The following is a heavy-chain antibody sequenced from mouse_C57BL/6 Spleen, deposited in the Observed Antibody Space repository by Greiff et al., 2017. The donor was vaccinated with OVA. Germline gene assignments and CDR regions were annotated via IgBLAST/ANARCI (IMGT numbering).Heavy chain of an antibody. V-gene: IGHV1-59*01. CDR1: GYTFTSYW. CDR3: ARGRLRRSMDY. Sequence: QVQLQQPGAELVRPGTSVKLSCKASGYTFTSYWMHWVKQRPGQGLEWIGVIDPSDSYTNYNQKFKGKATLTVDTSYSTVYMQRSSLTSEDSAVYYCARGRLRRSMDYWGQGTSVTVSS. D-gene: IGHD2-4*01. J-gene: IGHJ4*01. CDR2: IDPSDSYT.